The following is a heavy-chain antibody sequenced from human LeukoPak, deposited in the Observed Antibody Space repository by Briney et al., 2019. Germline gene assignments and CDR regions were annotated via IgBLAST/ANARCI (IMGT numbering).Heavy chain of an antibody. CDR1: GGSISSYY. D-gene: IGHD3-22*01. CDR3: ARDVPYYYDSNGAFDI. CDR2: IYTSGST. Sequence: SSETLSLTCTVSGGSISSYYWSWIRQPAGKGLEWIGRIYTSGSTNYNPSLKSRVTMSVDTSKNQFSLKLSSLTAADTAVYYCARDVPYYYDSNGAFDIWGQGTMVTVSS. J-gene: IGHJ3*02. V-gene: IGHV4-4*07.